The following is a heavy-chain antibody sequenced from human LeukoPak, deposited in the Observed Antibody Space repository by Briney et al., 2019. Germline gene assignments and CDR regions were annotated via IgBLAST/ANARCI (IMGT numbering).Heavy chain of an antibody. J-gene: IGHJ4*02. CDR1: GFTLSSYG. V-gene: IGHV3-30*04. CDR3: ARGVSSYYFDY. CDR2: ISYDGSNK. Sequence: GGSLRLSCAASGFTLSSYGMGWVRQDRGKGREWVSVISYDGSNKYYAASVKVRFTISRDNSKNTLYLQMNSLRAEDTAVYYCARGVSSYYFDYWGQGTLVTVSS.